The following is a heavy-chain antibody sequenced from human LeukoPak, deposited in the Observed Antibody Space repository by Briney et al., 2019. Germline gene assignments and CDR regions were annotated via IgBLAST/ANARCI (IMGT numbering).Heavy chain of an antibody. CDR3: ARTGVLLWFGELLYYFDY. CDR1: GYSISSGYY. D-gene: IGHD3-10*01. J-gene: IGHJ4*02. V-gene: IGHV4-38-2*01. CDR2: IYHSGST. Sequence: PSETLSLTCAVSGYSISSGYYWGWIRQPPGKGLEWIGSIYHSGSTYYNPSLKSRVTISVDTSKNQFSLKLSSLTAADTAVYFFARTGVLLWFGELLYYFDYWGQGTLVTVSS.